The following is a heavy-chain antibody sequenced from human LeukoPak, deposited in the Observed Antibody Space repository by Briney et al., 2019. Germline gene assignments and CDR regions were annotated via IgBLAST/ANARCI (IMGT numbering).Heavy chain of an antibody. CDR1: GFTFGNYP. D-gene: IGHD3-3*01. CDR3: ARDRHDWSAFDI. J-gene: IGHJ3*02. Sequence: GGSLRLSCAASGFTFGNYPMSWVRQTPGKGLEWVSAVNGDTTFYADSVKGRFTISRDNSKNTLYLQMNSLRAEDTAVYYCARDRHDWSAFDIWGQGTMVTVSS. CDR2: VNGDTT. V-gene: IGHV3-23*01.